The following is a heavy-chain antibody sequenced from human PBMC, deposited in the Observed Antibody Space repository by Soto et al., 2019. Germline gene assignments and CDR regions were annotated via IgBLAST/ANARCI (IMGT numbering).Heavy chain of an antibody. CDR3: ARVRRNDASDYYGMDV. Sequence: PGGSLRLSCAASGFSFSTSTVNWVRQAPGKGLEWVSYISSGSTTIYYADSVKGRFTISRDNGKNSLYLQMNSLRDEDTAVYYCARVRRNDASDYYGMDVWGQGTTVTVSS. D-gene: IGHD1-1*01. CDR2: ISSGSTTI. CDR1: GFSFSTST. J-gene: IGHJ6*02. V-gene: IGHV3-48*02.